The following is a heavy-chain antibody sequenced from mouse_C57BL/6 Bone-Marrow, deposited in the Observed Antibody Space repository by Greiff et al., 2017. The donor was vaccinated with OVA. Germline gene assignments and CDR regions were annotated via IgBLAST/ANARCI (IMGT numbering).Heavy chain of an antibody. D-gene: IGHD1-1*01. Sequence: EVKLMESGPGLVKPSQTVFLTCTVTGISITTGNYRWSWIRQFPGNKLEWIGYIYYSGTITYNPSLTSRTTITRDTPKNQFFMEMNSLTAEDTATYYCARDARGSSYWYFDVWGTGTTVTVSS. CDR3: ARDARGSSYWYFDV. CDR1: GISITTGNYR. J-gene: IGHJ1*03. CDR2: IYYSGTI. V-gene: IGHV3-5*01.